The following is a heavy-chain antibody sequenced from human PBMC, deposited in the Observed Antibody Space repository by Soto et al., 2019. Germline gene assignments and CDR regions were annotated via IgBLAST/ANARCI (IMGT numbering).Heavy chain of an antibody. Sequence: EVQLLESGGGLIQPGGSLRLSCTASGFTFINYAMNWVRQAPGKGLEWVSGTSRGGDVAFYADSVKGRFAISRDNSKNTLSLQMNSLRAEDTALYYCVKKSIGTVTNPVYWSFDLWGRGTLVTVSS. CDR2: TSRGGDVA. CDR1: GFTFINYA. J-gene: IGHJ2*01. CDR3: VKKSIGTVTNPVYWSFDL. D-gene: IGHD4-17*01. V-gene: IGHV3-23*01.